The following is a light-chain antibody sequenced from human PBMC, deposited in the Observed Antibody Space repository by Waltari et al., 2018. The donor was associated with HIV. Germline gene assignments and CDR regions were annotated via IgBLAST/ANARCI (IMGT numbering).Light chain of an antibody. CDR1: QTVLSDSTHKNY. CDR2: WAS. V-gene: IGKV4-1*01. CDR3: QQYYNTPWT. J-gene: IGKJ1*01. Sequence: DIILTQSPDTLAVSLGDRATIHCRSSQTVLSDSTHKNYLSWYQQKPGQPPKLLLYWASARESGVPARFSGSGSATDFTLTITDFQAEDAAIYFCQQYYNTPWTFGQGTKVEIK.